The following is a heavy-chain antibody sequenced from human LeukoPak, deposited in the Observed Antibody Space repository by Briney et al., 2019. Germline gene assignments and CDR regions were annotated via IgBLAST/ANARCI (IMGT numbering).Heavy chain of an antibody. CDR3: ARLGSGTNNWFDP. D-gene: IGHD1-26*01. CDR2: IYYSGST. J-gene: IGHJ5*02. V-gene: IGHV4-59*01. CDR1: GFTFSNYW. Sequence: GSLRLSCAASGFTFSNYWMSWVRQPPGKGLEWIGYIYYSGSTNYNPSLKSRVTISVDTSKNQFSLRLSSVTAADTAVYYCARLGSGTNNWFDPWGQGTLVTVSS.